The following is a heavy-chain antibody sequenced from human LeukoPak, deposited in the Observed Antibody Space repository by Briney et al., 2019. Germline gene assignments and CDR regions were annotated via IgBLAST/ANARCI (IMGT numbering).Heavy chain of an antibody. CDR1: GGSISSSSYY. CDR2: IYYSGST. V-gene: IGHV4-39*01. J-gene: IGHJ6*02. CDR3: ARAAILTGYGMDV. D-gene: IGHD3-9*01. Sequence: SETLSLTCTVSGGSISSSSYYWGWIRQPPGKGLEWIGSIYYSGSTYYNPSLKSRATISVDTSKNQISLKLTSVTAADTAVYYCARAAILTGYGMDVWGQGTTVTVPS.